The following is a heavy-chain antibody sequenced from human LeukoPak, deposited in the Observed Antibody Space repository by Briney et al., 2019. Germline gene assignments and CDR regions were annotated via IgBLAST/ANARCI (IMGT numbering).Heavy chain of an antibody. Sequence: SETLSLTCTVSGGSISSYYWSWIRQPAGKGLEWIGRIYTSGSTNYNPSLKSRVTMSVDTSKNQFSLKLSSVTAADTAVYYCARDLAYVAAAGTDDAFDIWGQGTMVTVSS. V-gene: IGHV4-4*07. J-gene: IGHJ3*02. CDR2: IYTSGST. CDR3: ARDLAYVAAAGTDDAFDI. D-gene: IGHD6-13*01. CDR1: GGSISSYY.